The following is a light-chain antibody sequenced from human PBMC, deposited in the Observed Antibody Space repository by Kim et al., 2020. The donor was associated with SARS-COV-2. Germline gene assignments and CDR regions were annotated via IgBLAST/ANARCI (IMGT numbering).Light chain of an antibody. CDR2: DVS. CDR1: SSDVGGYNY. Sequence: QSALTQPASVSGSPGQSITISCTGTSSDVGGYNYVSWYQQHPGKAPKLMIYDVSKRPSGVSNRFSASKAGNTASLTISGLQAEHEADYYSSSYTSSSPPSYLSGPGPRVTVL. CDR3: SSYTSSSPPSYL. V-gene: IGLV2-14*01. J-gene: IGLJ1*01.